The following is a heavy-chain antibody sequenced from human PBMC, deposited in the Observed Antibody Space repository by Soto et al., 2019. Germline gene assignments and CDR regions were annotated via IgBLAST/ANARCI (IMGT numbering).Heavy chain of an antibody. CDR1: GGSISSSSYY. CDR2: IYYSGST. D-gene: IGHD5-12*01. V-gene: IGHV4-39*01. CDR3: ARVVRDGYLGVYYFDY. J-gene: IGHJ4*02. Sequence: SETLSLTCTVSGGSISSSSYYWGWIRQPPGKGLEWIGSIYYSGSTYYNPSLKSRVTISVDTSKNQFSLKLSSVTAADTAVYYCARVVRDGYLGVYYFDYWGQGTLVTVSS.